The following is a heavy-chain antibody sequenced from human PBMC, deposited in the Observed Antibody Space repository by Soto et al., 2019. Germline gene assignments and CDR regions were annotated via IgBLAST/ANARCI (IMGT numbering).Heavy chain of an antibody. CDR3: ARDDKAGTETYYYYYGMDV. V-gene: IGHV1-18*01. CDR2: ISAYNGNT. Sequence: GASVKVSCKASGYTFTSYGISWVRQAPGQGLEWMGWISAYNGNTNYAQKLQGRVTMTTDTSTSTAYMELRSLRPDDTAVYYCARDDKAGTETYYYYYGMDVWGQGTTVTVSS. CDR1: GYTFTSYG. D-gene: IGHD6-13*01. J-gene: IGHJ6*02.